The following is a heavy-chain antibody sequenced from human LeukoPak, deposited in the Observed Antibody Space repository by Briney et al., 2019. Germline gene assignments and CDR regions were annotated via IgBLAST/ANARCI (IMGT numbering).Heavy chain of an antibody. D-gene: IGHD1-26*01. CDR2: IYTSGST. J-gene: IGHJ5*02. V-gene: IGHV4-61*02. CDR1: GGSISSGSYY. Sequence: SETLSLTCTVSGGSISSGSYYWNWIRQPAGRGLEWIGRIYTSGSTNYNPSLKSRVTISVDTSKNQFSLKLSSVTAADTAVYYCARATRGRWELLRANWFDPWGQGTLVTVSS. CDR3: ARATRGRWELLRANWFDP.